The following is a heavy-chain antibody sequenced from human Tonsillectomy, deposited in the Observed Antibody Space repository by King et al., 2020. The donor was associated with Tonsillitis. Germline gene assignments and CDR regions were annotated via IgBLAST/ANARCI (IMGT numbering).Heavy chain of an antibody. Sequence: VQLVESGGGVVQPGGSLRLSCAASGFTFDDYAMHWVRQAPGKGLEWVALISGDGGSTYYADSVKGRFTISRDNRKNSLDLQMNSLRSEDSALYYCAKEGLRGSGSYHSDYWGQGTLVTVSS. CDR3: AKEGLRGSGSYHSDY. V-gene: IGHV3-43*02. D-gene: IGHD3-10*01. CDR2: ISGDGGST. J-gene: IGHJ4*02. CDR1: GFTFDDYA.